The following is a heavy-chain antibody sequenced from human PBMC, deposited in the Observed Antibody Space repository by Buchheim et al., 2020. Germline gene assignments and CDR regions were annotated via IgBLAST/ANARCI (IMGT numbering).Heavy chain of an antibody. CDR1: GFIFSSYE. Sequence: EVQLVESGGGLVQPGGSLRLSCAASGFIFSSYEMNWVRQAPGKGLEWVSYISTSGGITYYADSVKGRFTISRDNAKNSLYLQMNSLRAEDTAVYYCARDPEQWLPPDYWGQGTL. CDR3: ARDPEQWLPPDY. V-gene: IGHV3-48*03. D-gene: IGHD6-19*01. J-gene: IGHJ4*02. CDR2: ISTSGGIT.